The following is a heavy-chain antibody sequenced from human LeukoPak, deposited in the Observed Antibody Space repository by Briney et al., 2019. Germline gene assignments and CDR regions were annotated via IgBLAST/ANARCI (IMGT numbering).Heavy chain of an antibody. D-gene: IGHD2-2*01. V-gene: IGHV1-18*01. CDR3: ARAAGVSTSCYPRYCGGFDY. CDR2: ISAYNGNT. Sequence: ASVKVSCKASGYTFTSYGISWVRQAPGQGLEWMGWISAYNGNTNYAQKLQGRVTMTTDTSTSTAYMELRGLRSDDTAVYYCARAAGVSTSCYPRYCGGFDYWGQGTLVTVSS. CDR1: GYTFTSYG. J-gene: IGHJ4*02.